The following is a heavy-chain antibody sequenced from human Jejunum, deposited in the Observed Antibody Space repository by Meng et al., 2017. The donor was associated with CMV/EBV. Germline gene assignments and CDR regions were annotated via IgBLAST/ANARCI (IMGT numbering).Heavy chain of an antibody. CDR3: ARFSATGAYYYGMDV. D-gene: IGHD1-1*01. V-gene: IGHV4-59*01. Sequence: GAPISSYYWSWIRQPPGKGLVWIGFIYYSGSTSYNPSLESRVTMSADTSRNQVSMNLKSVTAADTGVYYCARFSATGAYYYGMDVWGQGTTVTVSS. CDR2: IYYSGST. CDR1: GAPISSYY. J-gene: IGHJ6*02.